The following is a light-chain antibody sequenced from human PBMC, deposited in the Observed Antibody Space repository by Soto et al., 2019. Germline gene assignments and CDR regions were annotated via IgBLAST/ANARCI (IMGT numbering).Light chain of an antibody. CDR2: AAS. Sequence: EIVLTQSPGTLSLSPGERATLSCWASESVTSSYIAWYQQKPGQAPRLLIYAASSRATGIPDRFSGSGSGTDFTLIISRLEAEDFAVYYCHQYGHAPQTFGQGTKVDIK. CDR3: HQYGHAPQT. CDR1: ESVTSSY. V-gene: IGKV3-20*01. J-gene: IGKJ1*01.